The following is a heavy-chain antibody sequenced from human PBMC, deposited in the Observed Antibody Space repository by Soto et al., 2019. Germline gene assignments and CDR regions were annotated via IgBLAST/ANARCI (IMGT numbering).Heavy chain of an antibody. CDR2: IYPGDSDT. J-gene: IGHJ3*02. V-gene: IGHV5-51*01. CDR3: ASQYYYDTSGYIDAFDI. D-gene: IGHD3-22*01. CDR1: GYSFTSYW. Sequence: GESLKISCKGSGYSFTSYWIAWVRQMPVKGLEWMGIIYPGDSDTRYSPSFQGQVTISADKSITTAYLQWSSLKASDTAMYYCASQYYYDTSGYIDAFDIWGQGTMVTVSS.